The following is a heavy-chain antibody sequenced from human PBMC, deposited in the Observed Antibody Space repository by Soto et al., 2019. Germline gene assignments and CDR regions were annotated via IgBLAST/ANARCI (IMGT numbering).Heavy chain of an antibody. D-gene: IGHD3-16*01. CDR1: GFPFHNYA. CDR3: AKATQKGSVRSMLISLSHH. J-gene: IGHJ1*01. Sequence: EVQLVESGGAFLQPGGSLTLSCAASGFPFHNYAMPWVRQAPGKGLEWVSTISRDGDDTYYGDSVKGRFTISRDNSKNTLYLTMSRLRAQDTASYYCAKATQKGSVRSMLISLSHHWGQGTLVPVS. CDR2: ISRDGDDT. V-gene: IGHV3-23*04.